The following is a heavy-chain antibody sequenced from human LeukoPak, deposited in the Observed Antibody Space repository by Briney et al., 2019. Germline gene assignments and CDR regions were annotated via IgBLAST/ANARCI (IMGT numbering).Heavy chain of an antibody. V-gene: IGHV3-66*01. Sequence: GGSLRLSCAASGFIVSNTYLSWVRQAPGKGLEWVSVIYSGGGTYYADSVKGRFTISRDNSKNTLYLQMNSLRPDGTAVYYCARARREGSNSEWGQGTLVTVSS. CDR3: ARARREGSNSE. CDR2: IYSGGGT. CDR1: GFIVSNTY. D-gene: IGHD5-24*01. J-gene: IGHJ4*02.